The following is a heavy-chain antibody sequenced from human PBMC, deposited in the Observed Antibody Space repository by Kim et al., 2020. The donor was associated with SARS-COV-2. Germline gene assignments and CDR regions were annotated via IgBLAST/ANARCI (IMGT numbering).Heavy chain of an antibody. CDR3: VRGMGDS. Sequence: GGSLRLSFAASGFTFSTYWMHWVRHVPGRVLLWVSRINNEGTLTSFADSVRGRFTIFRDNAKKMLYLQMNNLRAEDTGLYYGVRGMGDSWGQGTLVNVSS. CDR1: GFTFSTYW. V-gene: IGHV3-74*01. D-gene: IGHD2-21*01. J-gene: IGHJ4*02. CDR2: INNEGTLT.